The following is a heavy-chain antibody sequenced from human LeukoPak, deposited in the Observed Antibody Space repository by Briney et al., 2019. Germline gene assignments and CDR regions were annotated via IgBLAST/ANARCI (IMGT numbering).Heavy chain of an antibody. CDR2: IFPGDSDT. Sequence: GESLKISCKGSGYSFTKHWIAWVRQMPGKGLKWMGIIFPGDSDTRYSPSFQGQVTISVDKSISTAYLQWSSLKASDTAMYYCTRGSGSYVHWGQGTLVTVSS. CDR1: GYSFTKHW. CDR3: TRGSGSYVH. J-gene: IGHJ1*01. D-gene: IGHD6-19*01. V-gene: IGHV5-51*01.